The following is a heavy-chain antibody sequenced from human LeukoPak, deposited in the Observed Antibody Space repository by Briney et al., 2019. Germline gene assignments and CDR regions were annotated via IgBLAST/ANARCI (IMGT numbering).Heavy chain of an antibody. J-gene: IGHJ4*02. CDR3: ASYYYGSGNYYTGFDY. CDR2: IIPIIGTA. D-gene: IGHD3-10*01. V-gene: IGHV1-69*05. CDR1: GGTFSTYD. Sequence: SVKASCKASGGTFSTYDISWVRQAPGQGLEWMGGIIPIIGTANYAQKFQGRVTITTDESTTTAYMDLSSLRSEDTAMYYCASYYYGSGNYYTGFDYWGQGTLVTVSS.